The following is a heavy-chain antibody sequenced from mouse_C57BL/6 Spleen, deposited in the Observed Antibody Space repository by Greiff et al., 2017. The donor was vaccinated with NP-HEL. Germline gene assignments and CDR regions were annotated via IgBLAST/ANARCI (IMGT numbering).Heavy chain of an antibody. Sequence: QVQLKQSGAELVRPGASVKLSCKASGYTFTDYYINWVKQRPGQGLEWIARIYPGSGNTYYNEKFKGKATLTAEKSSSTAYMQLSSLTSEDSAVYFCARWGGYYEFEFAYWGQGTLVTVSA. CDR1: GYTFTDYY. D-gene: IGHD2-3*01. CDR3: ARWGGYYEFEFAY. J-gene: IGHJ3*01. CDR2: IYPGSGNT. V-gene: IGHV1-76*01.